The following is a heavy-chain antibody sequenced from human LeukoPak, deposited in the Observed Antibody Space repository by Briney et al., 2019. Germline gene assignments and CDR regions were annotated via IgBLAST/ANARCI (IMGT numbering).Heavy chain of an antibody. Sequence: SETLSLTCTVSGDSISSSSYYWGWIRQPPGKGLEWIGSIYYSGSTYYTPSLKSRVTISVDTSKNQLSLRLSSVTAADTAVYYCARTRLWAFDIWGQGTMVTVSS. J-gene: IGHJ3*02. CDR1: GDSISSSSYY. CDR3: ARTRLWAFDI. D-gene: IGHD3-16*01. CDR2: IYYSGST. V-gene: IGHV4-39*01.